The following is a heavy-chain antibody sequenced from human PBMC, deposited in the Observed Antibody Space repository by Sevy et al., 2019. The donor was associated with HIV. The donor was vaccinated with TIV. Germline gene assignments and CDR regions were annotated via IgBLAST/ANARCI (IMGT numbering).Heavy chain of an antibody. V-gene: IGHV3-7*01. CDR3: AREVGGFNWRSYYFDS. J-gene: IGHJ4*02. Sequence: GGSLRLSCETSGFIFTDYWMSWVRQIPGKGLEWVATIKEDQSEKYYVDSVKGRFAISRDSAKKSVSLQMNGLRDEDTGLYFCAREVGGFNWRSYYFDSWGKGTLVTVSS. CDR1: GFIFTDYW. CDR2: IKEDQSEK. D-gene: IGHD3-3*01.